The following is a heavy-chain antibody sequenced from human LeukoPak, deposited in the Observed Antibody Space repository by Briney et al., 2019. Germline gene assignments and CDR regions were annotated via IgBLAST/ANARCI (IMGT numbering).Heavy chain of an antibody. CDR2: IVGDART. CDR3: AKGNTHWELYDY. CDR1: GFNSNSYS. Sequence: GGSLRLSCAASGFNSNSYSMSWVRQAPGKGLEWLSAIVGDARTFYTDSVKGRFTISRDNPKNTLYLQMNSLRAEDTAIYYCAKGNTHWELYDYWGQGTLVTVSS. V-gene: IGHV3-23*01. D-gene: IGHD4-23*01. J-gene: IGHJ4*02.